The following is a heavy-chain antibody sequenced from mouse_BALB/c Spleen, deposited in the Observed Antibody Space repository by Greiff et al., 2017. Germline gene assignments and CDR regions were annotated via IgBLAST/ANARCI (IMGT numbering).Heavy chain of an antibody. D-gene: IGHD4-1*01. CDR3: ARDETGTGYFDV. V-gene: IGHV5-4*02. CDR1: GFTFSDYY. J-gene: IGHJ1*01. Sequence: DVHLVESGGGLVKPGGSLKLSCAASGFTFSDYYMYWVRQTPEKRLEWVATISDGGSYTYYPDSVKGRFTISRDNAKNNLYLQMSSLKSEDTAMYYCARDETGTGYFDVWGAGTTVTVSS. CDR2: ISDGGSYT.